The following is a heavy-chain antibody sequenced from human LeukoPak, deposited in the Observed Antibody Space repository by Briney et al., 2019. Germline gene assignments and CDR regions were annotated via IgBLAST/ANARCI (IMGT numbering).Heavy chain of an antibody. V-gene: IGHV4-38-2*01. CDR3: VHWGSPNFDY. CDR1: GYSISSGYY. D-gene: IGHD3-16*01. Sequence: PSETLSLTXAVSGYSISSGYYWGWIRQPPGKGLEWIGSIYHSGSTYYNPSLKSRVTISVDTSKNQFSLKLSSVTAADTAVYYCVHWGSPNFDYWGQGTLVTVSS. CDR2: IYHSGST. J-gene: IGHJ4*02.